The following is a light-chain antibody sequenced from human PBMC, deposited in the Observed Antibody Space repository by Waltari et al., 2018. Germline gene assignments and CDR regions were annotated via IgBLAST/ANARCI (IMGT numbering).Light chain of an antibody. J-gene: IGLJ2*01. CDR3: QSYDSSLSGVGVV. CDR2: ENS. V-gene: IGLV1-40*01. CDR1: SSNIGAGYG. Sequence: QSVLTQPPSVSGAPGQRVTISSTGRSSNIGAGYGVPWYQQFPGTAPKVLIYENSKRPSGVPDRFSGSKSGASASLAITGLQAEDEADYYCQSYDSSLSGVGVVFAGGTKLTVL.